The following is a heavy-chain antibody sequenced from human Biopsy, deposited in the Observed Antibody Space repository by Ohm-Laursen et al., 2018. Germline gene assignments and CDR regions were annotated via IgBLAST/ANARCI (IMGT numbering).Heavy chain of an antibody. J-gene: IGHJ4*02. CDR1: GGSFTGHY. V-gene: IGHV4-59*11. CDR2: ISCTGYT. CDR3: ARGSNDSGGLYFPR. Sequence: TLSLTCTVSGGSFTGHYWSWIRQPPGKGLEWIGHISCTGYTSYNASLKSRVTISVDTSRNHFSLRLNSLTAADTAVYYCARGSNDSGGLYFPRWGQGTLLTVSS. D-gene: IGHD4-23*01.